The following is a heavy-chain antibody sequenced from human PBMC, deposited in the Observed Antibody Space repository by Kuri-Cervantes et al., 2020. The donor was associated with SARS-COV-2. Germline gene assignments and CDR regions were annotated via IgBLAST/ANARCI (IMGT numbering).Heavy chain of an antibody. J-gene: IGHJ4*02. CDR1: GGTFSSYA. V-gene: IGHV1-69*05. Sequence: SVKVSCKASGGTFSSYAISWVRQAPGQGLEWMGGIIPIFGTANYAQKFLGRVTITTDESTSTAYMELSSLRSEDTAVYYCARGGVGATQDCSFDYWGQGTLVTVSS. CDR2: IIPIFGTA. CDR3: ARGGVGATQDCSFDY. D-gene: IGHD1-26*01.